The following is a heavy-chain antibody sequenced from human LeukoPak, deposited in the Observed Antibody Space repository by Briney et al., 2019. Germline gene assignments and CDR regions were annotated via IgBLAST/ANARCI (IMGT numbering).Heavy chain of an antibody. V-gene: IGHV3-21*01. CDR2: ISSSSSYI. J-gene: IGHJ5*02. CDR1: GFTFSSYS. CDR3: ARTRWVRENWFDP. Sequence: GRSLRLSCEASGFTFSSYSMNWVRQAPGKGLEWVSSISSSSSYIYYADSVKGRFTISRDKAKNSLYLQMNSLRAEDTAVYYCARTRWVRENWFDPWGQGTLVTVSS. D-gene: IGHD3-10*01.